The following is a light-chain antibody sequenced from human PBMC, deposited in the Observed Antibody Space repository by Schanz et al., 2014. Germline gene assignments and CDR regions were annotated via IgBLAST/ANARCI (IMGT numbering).Light chain of an antibody. CDR2: EVN. CDR3: SSYGGSNFVV. J-gene: IGLJ2*01. CDR1: SSDVGGYNY. V-gene: IGLV2-8*01. Sequence: QSVLTQPPSASGSPGQSITISCTGTSSDVGGYNYVSWYQQHPGKAPKLMIYEVNKRPSGVPDRFSGSKSGNTASLTVSGLQAEDEADYYCSSYGGSNFVVFGGGTKVTVL.